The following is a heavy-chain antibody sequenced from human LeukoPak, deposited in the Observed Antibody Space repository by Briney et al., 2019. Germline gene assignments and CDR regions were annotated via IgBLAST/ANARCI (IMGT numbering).Heavy chain of an antibody. CDR1: GGSISSYY. Sequence: SETLSLTCTVSGGSISSYYWSWIRQPPGKGLEWIGYIYYSGSTNYNPSLKSRVTISVDTSKNQFSLKLSSVTAEDTAVYYCARDPYSSSWPPLYNWFDPWGQGTLVTVSS. CDR2: IYYSGST. V-gene: IGHV4-59*01. CDR3: ARDPYSSSWPPLYNWFDP. J-gene: IGHJ5*02. D-gene: IGHD6-13*01.